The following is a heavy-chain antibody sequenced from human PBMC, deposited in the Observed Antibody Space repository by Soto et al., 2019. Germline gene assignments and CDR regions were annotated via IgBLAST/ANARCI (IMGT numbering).Heavy chain of an antibody. J-gene: IGHJ4*02. CDR2: INHSGRT. Sequence: SETLSLTCAVYGGSFSGYYWTWIRQPPGKGLEWIGEINHSGRTNYNPSLKSRVTISIDVSKNQFSLSLRSLTAADTAVYYCARSREFDYWSQGTLVTVSS. CDR3: ARSREFDY. V-gene: IGHV4-34*01. CDR1: GGSFSGYY.